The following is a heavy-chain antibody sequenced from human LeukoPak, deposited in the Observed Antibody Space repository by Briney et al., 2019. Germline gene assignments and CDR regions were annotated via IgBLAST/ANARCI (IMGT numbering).Heavy chain of an antibody. J-gene: IGHJ4*02. CDR3: ARHPYDILTGPSFDY. Sequence: GGSLRLSCASSGFTYSRDWMHWVRQARGKGLVGVSRINRGGRSTTYADSVKGRFTISRDNAKNTLYLQMNSLRAEDTAVYYCARHPYDILTGPSFDYWGQGTLVTVSS. D-gene: IGHD3-9*01. V-gene: IGHV3-74*01. CDR1: GFTYSRDW. CDR2: INRGGRST.